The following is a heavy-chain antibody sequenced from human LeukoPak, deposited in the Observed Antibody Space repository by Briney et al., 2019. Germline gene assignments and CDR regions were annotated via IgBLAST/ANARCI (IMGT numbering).Heavy chain of an antibody. D-gene: IGHD6-19*01. V-gene: IGHV3-23*01. CDR3: AKGSSGWYKFDYYYYYMDV. J-gene: IGHJ6*03. CDR2: ISGSGGST. CDR1: GFTFSSYA. Sequence: GGSLRLSCAASGFTFSSYAMSWLRHAPGKGLEWVSAISGSGGSTYYADSVKGRFTIPRDNSKNTLYLQMNSLRAEDTAVYYCAKGSSGWYKFDYYYYYMDVWGKGTTVTVSS.